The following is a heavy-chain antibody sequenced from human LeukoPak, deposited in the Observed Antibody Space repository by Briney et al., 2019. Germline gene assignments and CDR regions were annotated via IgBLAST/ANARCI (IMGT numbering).Heavy chain of an antibody. CDR1: GYSFTSYW. CDR2: IYPGDSDT. D-gene: IGHD2-2*01. Sequence: RSGESLKISCKGSGYSFTSYWIGWVRQMPGKGLEWMGIIYPGDSDTRYSPSFQGQVTISADKSISTAYLQWSSLKASDTAMYYCASSEGPYQYYCYGMDVWGQGTTVTVSS. J-gene: IGHJ6*02. V-gene: IGHV5-51*01. CDR3: ASSEGPYQYYCYGMDV.